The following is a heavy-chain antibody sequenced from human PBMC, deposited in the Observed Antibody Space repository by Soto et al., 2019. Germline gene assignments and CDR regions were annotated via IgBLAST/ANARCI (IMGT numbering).Heavy chain of an antibody. D-gene: IGHD3-3*01. CDR1: GFTFSSYA. V-gene: IGHV3-23*01. CDR3: AKRPSFWSGSPDDY. J-gene: IGHJ4*02. Sequence: GGSLRLSCAASGFTFSSYAMSWVRQAPGKGLEWVSAISGSGGSTYYADSVKGRFTISRDNSKNTLYLQMNSLGAEDTAVYYCAKRPSFWSGSPDDYWGQGTLVTVSS. CDR2: ISGSGGST.